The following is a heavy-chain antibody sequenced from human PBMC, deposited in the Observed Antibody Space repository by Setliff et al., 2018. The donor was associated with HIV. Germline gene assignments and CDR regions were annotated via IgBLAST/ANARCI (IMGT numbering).Heavy chain of an antibody. CDR3: AGDVLDLVISVYGF. J-gene: IGHJ4*02. CDR2: IYYSGST. Sequence: SETLSLTCTVSGGSISSYYWSWIRQPAGKGLEWIGSIYYSGSTYYNPSLNSRVTISVDASKNQFSLKLSSVTAADTAVYYCAGDVLDLVISVYGFWGQGIPVTVSS. D-gene: IGHD3-22*01. V-gene: IGHV4-59*05. CDR1: GGSISSYY.